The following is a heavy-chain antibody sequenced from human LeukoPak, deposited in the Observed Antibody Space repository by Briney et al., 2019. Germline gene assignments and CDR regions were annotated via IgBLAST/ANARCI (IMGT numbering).Heavy chain of an antibody. Sequence: GGSLRLSCAASGFTFSSYGMHWVRQAPGKGLEWVAVISYDGTTKYYGDSVKGRFTISRDNAKNSLYLQMNSLRAEDTAVYYCARDYGGSSPFDYWGQGTLVTVSS. V-gene: IGHV3-30*03. CDR3: ARDYGGSSPFDY. D-gene: IGHD4-23*01. CDR2: ISYDGTTK. J-gene: IGHJ4*02. CDR1: GFTFSSYG.